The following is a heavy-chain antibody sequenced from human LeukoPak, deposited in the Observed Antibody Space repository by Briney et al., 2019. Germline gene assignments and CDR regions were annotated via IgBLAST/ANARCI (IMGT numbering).Heavy chain of an antibody. CDR1: GFTFSSYE. J-gene: IGHJ3*02. D-gene: IGHD3-10*01. CDR3: GAGRQFVGAFDI. Sequence: GGSLRLSCAASGFTFSSYELYWVRQAPGKGLEGVSYISSGATTIKYADSVKGQFTISRDDAKKSLYLQMNSLRAEDTAIYYCGAGRQFVGAFDIWGQGTLVTVSS. V-gene: IGHV3-48*03. CDR2: ISSGATTI.